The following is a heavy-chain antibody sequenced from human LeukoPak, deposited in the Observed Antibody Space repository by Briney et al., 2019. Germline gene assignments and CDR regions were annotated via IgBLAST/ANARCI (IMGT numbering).Heavy chain of an antibody. CDR1: GFTFSSYW. J-gene: IGHJ5*02. V-gene: IGHV3-7*01. CDR2: IKQDGSEK. CDR3: AREPDIVVVVAATMFDP. D-gene: IGHD2-15*01. Sequence: GGSLRRSCAASGFTFSSYWMSWVRQAPGKGLEWVANIKQDGSEKYYVDSVKGRFTISRDNAKNSLYLQMNSLRAEDTAVYYCAREPDIVVVVAATMFDPWGQGTLVTVSS.